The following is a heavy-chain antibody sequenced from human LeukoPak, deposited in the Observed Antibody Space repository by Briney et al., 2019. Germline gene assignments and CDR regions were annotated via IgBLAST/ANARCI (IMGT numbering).Heavy chain of an antibody. CDR2: ISGSGGAT. CDR1: GFAFSSYT. Sequence: GGSLRLSCAASGFAFSSYTMTWVRQARGKGLDWVSAISGSGGATYYTDSVKGRFTISRDNSKNTLYLQMNSLGVEDTAVYYCAKRYEAYYAMDVWGQGTTVTVSS. CDR3: AKRYEAYYAMDV. V-gene: IGHV3-23*01. D-gene: IGHD2-2*01. J-gene: IGHJ6*02.